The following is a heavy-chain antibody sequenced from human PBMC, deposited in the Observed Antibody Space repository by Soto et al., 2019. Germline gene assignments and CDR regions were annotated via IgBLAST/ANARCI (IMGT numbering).Heavy chain of an antibody. Sequence: GVSLRLSCSASGFTFSNYAMSWVRQAPGKGLEWVSGLSDGGGSTFYADSVKGRFTISRDNAKNTLYLQMSSLRAEDTAVYYCEKEGTTSPYKWFDPWGPGTLVTVYS. D-gene: IGHD2-2*01. CDR3: EKEGTTSPYKWFDP. V-gene: IGHV3-23*01. J-gene: IGHJ5*02. CDR1: GFTFSNYA. CDR2: LSDGGGST.